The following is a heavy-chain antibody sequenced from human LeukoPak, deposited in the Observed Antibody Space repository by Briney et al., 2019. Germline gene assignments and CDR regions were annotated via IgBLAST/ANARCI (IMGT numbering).Heavy chain of an antibody. CDR2: ISSSSTTI. V-gene: IGHV3-48*01. D-gene: IGHD6-19*01. CDR3: ARGYSSGRKPFDY. Sequence: GGSLRLSCAASGFTFSSYSMNWVRQAPGKGLEWVSYISSSSTTIYYADSVKGRFTISRDNAKNSLYLQMNSLRAEDTAVYYCARGYSSGRKPFDYWGQGTLVTVSS. J-gene: IGHJ4*02. CDR1: GFTFSSYS.